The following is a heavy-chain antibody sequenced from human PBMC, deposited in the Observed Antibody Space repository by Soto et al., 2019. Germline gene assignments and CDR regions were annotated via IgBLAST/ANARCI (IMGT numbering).Heavy chain of an antibody. J-gene: IGHJ4*02. CDR1: GYTFTSYA. D-gene: IGHD1-26*01. V-gene: IGHV1-3*01. Sequence: QVQLVQSGAEVKKPGASVKVSCKASGYTFTSYAMHWVRQAPGQRLEWMGLINAGNGNTKYSQKFQGSVTITRDTSASKAYMELRSLRSEDTAVYYCACGGSYSGQYYWGQGTLVTVSS. CDR2: INAGNGNT. CDR3: ACGGSYSGQYY.